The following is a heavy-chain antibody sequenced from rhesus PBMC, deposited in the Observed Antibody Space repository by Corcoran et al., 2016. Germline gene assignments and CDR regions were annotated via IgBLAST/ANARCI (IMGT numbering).Heavy chain of an antibody. Sequence: QVQLPESGPGLVTPSENLSLTCAFSGGYISSCYYSWRWIRLPPGKGLEWSGYITYSGSTSYNPSLKSRVTISRDTSKNQFSLKLSSVTAADTAVYYCARATYSGSPWYFDLWGPGTPITISS. J-gene: IGHJ2*01. V-gene: IGHV4-122*02. CDR2: ITYSGST. CDR3: ARATYSGSPWYFDL. CDR1: GGYISSCYYS. D-gene: IGHD6-25*01.